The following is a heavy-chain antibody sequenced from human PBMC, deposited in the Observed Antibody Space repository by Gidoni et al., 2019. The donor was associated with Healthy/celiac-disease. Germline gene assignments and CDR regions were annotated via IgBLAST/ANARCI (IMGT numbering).Heavy chain of an antibody. CDR1: GFTFTSSA. CDR3: AAAKKGVVPAVFDI. J-gene: IGHJ3*02. D-gene: IGHD2-2*01. Sequence: QMQLVQSGPAVKKPGTSVKVSCTASGFTFTSSAVQWVRQARGQRRDWLGWIVVGSGTTNYAQKFQERVTITRDMSTSTAYMELSSLGSEDTAVYYCAAAKKGVVPAVFDIWGQGTMVTVSS. CDR2: IVVGSGTT. V-gene: IGHV1-58*01.